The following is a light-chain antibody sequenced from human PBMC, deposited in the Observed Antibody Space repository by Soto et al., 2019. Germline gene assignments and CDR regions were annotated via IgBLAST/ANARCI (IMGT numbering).Light chain of an antibody. Sequence: QSVLTQPPSVSGAPGQRVTISCTGSSSNIGGGYDVHWYQQLPGTAPKLVIYGNSNRPLGVPDRFSGSKSDTSASLAITGLQAEDEADYYCQSYDRSLPGGVFGGGTKLTVL. CDR3: QSYDRSLPGGV. J-gene: IGLJ3*02. V-gene: IGLV1-40*01. CDR1: SSNIGGGYD. CDR2: GNS.